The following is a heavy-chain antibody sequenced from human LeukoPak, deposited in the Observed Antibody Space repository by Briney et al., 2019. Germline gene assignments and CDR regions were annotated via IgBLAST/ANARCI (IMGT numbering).Heavy chain of an antibody. CDR3: ARAKYYYDSSGETYYFDC. J-gene: IGHJ4*02. Sequence: GGSLRLSCAASGFTFSSYWMSWVRQAPGKGLEWVANIKQDGSEKYYVDSVKGRFTISRDNAKNSLYLQMNSLRAEDTAVYYCARAKYYYDSSGETYYFDCWGQGTLVTVSS. D-gene: IGHD3-22*01. CDR2: IKQDGSEK. V-gene: IGHV3-7*01. CDR1: GFTFSSYW.